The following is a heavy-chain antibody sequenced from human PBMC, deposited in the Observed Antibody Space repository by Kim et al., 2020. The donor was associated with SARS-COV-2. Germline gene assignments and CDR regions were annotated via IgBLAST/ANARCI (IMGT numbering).Heavy chain of an antibody. D-gene: IGHD6-13*01. Sequence: SETLSLTCAVYGGSFSGYYWSWIRQPPGKGLEWIGEINHSGSTNYNPSLKSRVTISVDTSKNQFSLKLSSVTAADTAVYYCASLPLIAAAGRGSAFDIWGQGTMVTVSS. CDR1: GGSFSGYY. CDR2: INHSGST. J-gene: IGHJ3*02. CDR3: ASLPLIAAAGRGSAFDI. V-gene: IGHV4-34*01.